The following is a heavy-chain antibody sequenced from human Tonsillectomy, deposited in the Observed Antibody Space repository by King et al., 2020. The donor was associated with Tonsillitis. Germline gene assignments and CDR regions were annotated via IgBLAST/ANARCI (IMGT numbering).Heavy chain of an antibody. D-gene: IGHD4-11*01. CDR3: AGDYAENTVKVFLNAFDI. V-gene: IGHV3-33*08. J-gene: IGHJ3*02. Sequence: VQLVESGGGVVQPGGSLRLSCAASGFIFNTYALHWVRQGPGKGLEWVAVIWYDGSNEYYADSVKGRFTISRDNSKNTLFLQMNSLRAEDTAVFYCAGDYAENTVKVFLNAFDIWGQGKMVTVPS. CDR2: IWYDGSNE. CDR1: GFIFNTYA.